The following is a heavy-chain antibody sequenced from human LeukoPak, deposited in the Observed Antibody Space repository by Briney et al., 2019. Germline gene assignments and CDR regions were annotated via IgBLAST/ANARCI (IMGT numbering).Heavy chain of an antibody. CDR2: IIPILGIA. V-gene: IGHV1-69*04. CDR1: GGTFSSYA. CDR3: AREGPPNWFDP. J-gene: IGHJ5*02. Sequence: SVKVSCKASGGTFSSYAISWVRQAPGQGLEWMGRIIPILGIANYAQKFQGRVTITADKSTSTAYMELSSLRSEDTAVYYCAREGPPNWFDPWGQGTLVTVSS.